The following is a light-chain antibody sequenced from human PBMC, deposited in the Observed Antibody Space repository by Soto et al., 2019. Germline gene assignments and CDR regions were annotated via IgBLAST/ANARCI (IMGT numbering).Light chain of an antibody. CDR2: GAS. CDR1: QTFSNSF. Sequence: EIVLTQSPGTLSLSPGERATLSCRASQTFSNSFLSWFQQIPGQAPRLLIYGASMRATGIPDRFSGSGSGTDFTLTINRLEPEDFAVFFCQQYGTSEIIFGQGTRLEIK. CDR3: QQYGTSEII. V-gene: IGKV3-20*01. J-gene: IGKJ5*01.